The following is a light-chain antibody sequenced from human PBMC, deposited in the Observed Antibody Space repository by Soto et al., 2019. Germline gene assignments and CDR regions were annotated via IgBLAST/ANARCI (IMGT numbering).Light chain of an antibody. Sequence: QSVLTQPASVSGSPGQSITISCTGTSRDVGTYTLVSWYQQYPGKAPKLIIYESTQRPSGVSNRFSASKSGRTASLTISGLQPEDDADYYCCSYAGSSSVVFGGGTKLTVL. CDR1: SRDVGTYTL. J-gene: IGLJ2*01. V-gene: IGLV2-23*01. CDR3: CSYAGSSSVV. CDR2: EST.